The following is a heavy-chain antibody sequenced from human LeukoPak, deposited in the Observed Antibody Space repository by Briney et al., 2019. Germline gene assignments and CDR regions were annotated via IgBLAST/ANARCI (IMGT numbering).Heavy chain of an antibody. D-gene: IGHD6-19*01. CDR2: INPSGGST. CDR1: GHTFTSYY. J-gene: IGHJ6*02. CDR3: ARDQSLVAGTAVVGYYYYGMDV. V-gene: IGHV1-46*01. Sequence: ASVKVSCKASGHTFTSYYMHWVRQAPGQGLEWMGIINPSGGSTSYAQKFQGRVTMTRDTSTSTVYMELSSLRSEDTAVYYCARDQSLVAGTAVVGYYYYGMDVWGQGTTVTVSS.